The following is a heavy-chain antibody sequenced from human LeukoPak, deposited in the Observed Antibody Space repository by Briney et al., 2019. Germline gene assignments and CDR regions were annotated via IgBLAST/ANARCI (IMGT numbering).Heavy chain of an antibody. V-gene: IGHV1-46*03. CDR1: GYTFTSYY. Sequence: ASVKVSCKASGYTFTSYYMHWVRQAPGQGLEGMGIINPSGGRTSYAKKFQGRVTITRDTDTSTIYMELSSLRSEDTAVYHCAGSITGTTSHWFDPWGQGTLVTVSS. CDR2: INPSGGRT. D-gene: IGHD1-20*01. CDR3: AGSITGTTSHWFDP. J-gene: IGHJ5*02.